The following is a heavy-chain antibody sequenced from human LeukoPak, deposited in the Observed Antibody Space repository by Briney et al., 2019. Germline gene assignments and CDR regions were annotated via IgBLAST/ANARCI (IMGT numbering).Heavy chain of an antibody. Sequence: ASVKVSCKASGYTFTSYDINWVRQATGQGLEWMGWMNLNSGNTGYAQKFQGRVTMTRNTSISTAYMELSSLRSEDTAVYYCARWGLTTVTPDYWGQGTLVTVSS. CDR3: ARWGLTTVTPDY. D-gene: IGHD4-17*01. J-gene: IGHJ4*02. CDR1: GYTFTSYD. V-gene: IGHV1-8*01. CDR2: MNLNSGNT.